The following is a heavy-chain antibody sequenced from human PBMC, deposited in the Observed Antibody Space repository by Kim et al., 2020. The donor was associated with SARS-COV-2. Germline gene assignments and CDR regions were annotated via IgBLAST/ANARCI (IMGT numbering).Heavy chain of an antibody. CDR1: GFTFSNAW. J-gene: IGHJ4*02. CDR3: TTVLLWFGELKFDY. V-gene: IGHV3-15*01. CDR2: IKSKTDGGTT. Sequence: GGSLRLSCAASGFTFSNAWMSWVRQAPGKGLEWVGRIKSKTDGGTTDYAAPVKGRFTISRDDSKNTLYLQMNSLKTEDTAVYYCTTVLLWFGELKFDYWGQGTLVTVSS. D-gene: IGHD3-10*01.